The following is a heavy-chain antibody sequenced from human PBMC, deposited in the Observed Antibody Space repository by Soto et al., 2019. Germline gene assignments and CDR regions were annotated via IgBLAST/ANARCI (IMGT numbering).Heavy chain of an antibody. V-gene: IGHV3-11*06. J-gene: IGHJ4*02. CDR2: ISSSSSYT. D-gene: IGHD1-26*01. CDR1: GFTFSDYY. CDR3: ARVGGSPNIHYFDY. Sequence: GGSLRLSCAASGFTFSDYYMSWIRQAPGKGLEWVSYISSSSSYTNYADSVKGRFTISRDNAKNSLYLQMNSLRAEDTAVYYCARVGGSPNIHYFDYWGQGTLVTVSS.